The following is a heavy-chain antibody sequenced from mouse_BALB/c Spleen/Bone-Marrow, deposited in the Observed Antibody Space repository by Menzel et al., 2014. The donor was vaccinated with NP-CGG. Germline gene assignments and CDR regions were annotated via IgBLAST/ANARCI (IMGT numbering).Heavy chain of an antibody. J-gene: IGHJ4*01. CDR1: GVSLSRYS. CDR3: ARFITTRAMDY. CDR2: IWGGGST. Sequence: QVHVKQSGPGLVAPSQSLSITCTVSGVSLSRYSVHWVRQPPGKGLEWLGMIWGGGSTDYNSALKSRLSISKDNSKSQVFLKMNSLQTDDAAMYYCARFITTRAMDYWGQGTSVTVSS. D-gene: IGHD1-1*01. V-gene: IGHV2-6-4*01.